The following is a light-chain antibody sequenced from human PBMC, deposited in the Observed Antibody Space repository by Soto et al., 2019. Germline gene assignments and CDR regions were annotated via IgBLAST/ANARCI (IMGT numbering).Light chain of an antibody. CDR1: QSVSSN. CDR3: QQYNNWPPWT. CDR2: VAS. J-gene: IGKJ1*01. V-gene: IGKV3-15*01. Sequence: EIVMTQSPATLSVSPGERATLSCRASQSVSSNLAWYQQKPGQAPRLLIYVASTRATGITAKFSGSGSETEFTLTIRSLRSEDFAVYCWQQYNNWPPWTFGQGTKVDI.